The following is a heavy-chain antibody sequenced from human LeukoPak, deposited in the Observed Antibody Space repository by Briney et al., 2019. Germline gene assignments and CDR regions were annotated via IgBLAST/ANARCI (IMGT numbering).Heavy chain of an antibody. D-gene: IGHD4-11*01. J-gene: IGHJ4*02. CDR3: AKVKMTSLIYYYFDY. CDR2: ISGSGGST. CDR1: GFSFSSYV. V-gene: IGHV3-23*01. Sequence: GGSLRLSCAASGFSFSSYVMSWVRQAPGKGLEWVSAISGSGGSTYFADSVKGRFTISRDNSKSTVFLQMNNLRAEDTAVYYCAKVKMTSLIYYYFDYWGQGTQVAVSS.